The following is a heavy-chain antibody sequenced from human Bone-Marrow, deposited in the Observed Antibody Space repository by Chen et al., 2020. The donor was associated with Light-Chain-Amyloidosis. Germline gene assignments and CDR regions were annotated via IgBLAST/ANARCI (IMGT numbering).Heavy chain of an antibody. Sequence: QLQLQESGPGLVKPSETLSLTCTVSGGSISSSSYYWGWIRQPPGKGLEWIGSIYYSGSTYYNPSLKSRVTISVDTSKNQFSLKLSSVTAADTAVYYCARHAREIGPVEYNGNWFDPWGQGTLVTVSS. D-gene: IGHD1-1*01. CDR1: GGSISSSSYY. V-gene: IGHV4-39*01. CDR2: IYYSGST. CDR3: ARHAREIGPVEYNGNWFDP. J-gene: IGHJ5*02.